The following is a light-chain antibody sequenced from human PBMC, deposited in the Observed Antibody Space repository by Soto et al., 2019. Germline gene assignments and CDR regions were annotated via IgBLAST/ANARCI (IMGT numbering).Light chain of an antibody. CDR1: QSVTGS. CDR2: RAS. Sequence: EIVLTQSPATLSLSPGERATVSCRASQSVTGSVAWYQQKPGQSPRLLIYRASDRASGIPARFTGSGSGTEFTLTISRLEPEHFAMYYCQQRAKWPPTFGGGTKVEIK. CDR3: QQRAKWPPT. J-gene: IGKJ4*01. V-gene: IGKV3-11*01.